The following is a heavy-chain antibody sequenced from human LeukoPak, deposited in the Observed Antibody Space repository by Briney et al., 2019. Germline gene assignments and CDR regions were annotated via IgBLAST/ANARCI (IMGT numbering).Heavy chain of an antibody. CDR2: INHSGST. CDR1: GGSFSGYY. Sequence: SETLSLTCAVYGGSFSGYYWSWIRQPPGKGLEWIGEINHSGSTNYDPSLKSRVTISVDTSKNQFSLKLSSVTAADTAVYYGARGRSVNNWNRSGVYFDYWGQGTLVTVSS. J-gene: IGHJ4*02. CDR3: ARGRSVNNWNRSGVYFDY. D-gene: IGHD1-20*01. V-gene: IGHV4-34*01.